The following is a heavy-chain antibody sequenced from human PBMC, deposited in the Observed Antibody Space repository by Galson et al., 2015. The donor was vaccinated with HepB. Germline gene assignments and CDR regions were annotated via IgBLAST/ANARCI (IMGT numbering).Heavy chain of an antibody. Sequence: SYDGGNEHYADSVKGRFTISRDNAKNSLYLQMNSLRDEDTAVYYCARATYGGWNGFDYWGQGTLVTVSS. D-gene: IGHD4/OR15-4a*01. CDR3: ARATYGGWNGFDY. V-gene: IGHV3-30*07. CDR2: SYDGGNE. J-gene: IGHJ4*02.